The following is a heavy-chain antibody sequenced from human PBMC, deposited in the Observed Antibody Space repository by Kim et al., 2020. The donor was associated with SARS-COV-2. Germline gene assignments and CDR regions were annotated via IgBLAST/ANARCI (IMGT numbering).Heavy chain of an antibody. V-gene: IGHV3-33*01. J-gene: IGHJ6*02. CDR3: ARDMVKGVDV. D-gene: IGHD2-21*01. CDR2: NK. Sequence: NKYYADSVKGRFTISRDKSKNTLDLQMNSLRAEDTAVYYCARDMVKGVDVWGHGTTVTVSS.